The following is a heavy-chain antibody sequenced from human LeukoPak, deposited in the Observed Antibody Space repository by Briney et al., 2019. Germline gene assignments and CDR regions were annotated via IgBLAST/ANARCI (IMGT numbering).Heavy chain of an antibody. Sequence: SSDTLSLTCTVSGRSISSYYWSWIRQPAGKGLEWIGRIYTSGSTNYNPSLKSRVTMSVDTSKTPFSLKLSSVTAADTAVYYCARVCSGGSCYQSDAFDIWGQGTMVTVSS. V-gene: IGHV4-4*07. D-gene: IGHD2-15*01. J-gene: IGHJ3*02. CDR1: GRSISSYY. CDR2: IYTSGST. CDR3: ARVCSGGSCYQSDAFDI.